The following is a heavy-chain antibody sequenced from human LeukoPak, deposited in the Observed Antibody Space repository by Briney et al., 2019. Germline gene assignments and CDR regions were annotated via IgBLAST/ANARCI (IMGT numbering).Heavy chain of an antibody. J-gene: IGHJ4*02. Sequence: RSGGSLRLSCAASGFTFSSYWMHWVRQAPGKGLVWVSRINSDGSSTSYADSVKGRFTISRDNAKNTLYLQMNSLRAEDTAVYYCARGSAMVLRRGRRPYYFDYWGQGTLVTVSS. D-gene: IGHD5-18*01. V-gene: IGHV3-74*01. CDR1: GFTFSSYW. CDR2: INSDGSST. CDR3: ARGSAMVLRRGRRPYYFDY.